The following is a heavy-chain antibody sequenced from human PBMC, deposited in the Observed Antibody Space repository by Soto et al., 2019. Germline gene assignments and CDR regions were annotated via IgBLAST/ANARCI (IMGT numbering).Heavy chain of an antibody. D-gene: IGHD6-6*01. CDR1: GGSISSGGYY. CDR2: IYYSGST. J-gene: IGHJ5*02. V-gene: IGHV4-31*03. CDR3: ARGSARVFWFDP. Sequence: QVQLQESGPGLVKPSQTLSLTCTVSGGSISSGGYYWSWIRQHPGKGLEWIGYIYYSGSTYYHPSLKSRVTIAVDTSKNQFSLKLSSVTAADTAVYYCARGSARVFWFDPWGQGTLVTVSS.